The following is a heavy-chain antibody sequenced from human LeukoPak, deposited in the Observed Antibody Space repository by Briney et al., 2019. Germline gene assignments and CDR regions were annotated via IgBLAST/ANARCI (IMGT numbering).Heavy chain of an antibody. J-gene: IGHJ4*02. Sequence: GRSLRLSCAASGFTFSSYGMHWVRQAPGKGLEWVALISYDGSNKYYADSVKGRFTISRDNSKNTLYLQMNSLRAEDTAVYYCASILRSSSGYYFDYWGQGTLVTVSS. V-gene: IGHV3-30*03. CDR1: GFTFSSYG. D-gene: IGHD3-10*01. CDR3: ASILRSSSGYYFDY. CDR2: ISYDGSNK.